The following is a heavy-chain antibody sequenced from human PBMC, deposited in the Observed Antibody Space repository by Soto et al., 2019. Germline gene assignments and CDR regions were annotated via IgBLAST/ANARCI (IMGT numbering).Heavy chain of an antibody. CDR1: GFTFSSYA. V-gene: IGHV3-30-3*01. CDR3: ARGTGGDAFDI. Sequence: QVQLVESGGGVVQPGRSLRLSCAASGFTFSSYAMHWVRQAPGKGLEWVAIISYDGSNKYYADSVKGRFTISRDNSKNTLFLQMNSLRAEDPAVYYCARGTGGDAFDIWGQGTMVTVSS. D-gene: IGHD7-27*01. J-gene: IGHJ3*02. CDR2: ISYDGSNK.